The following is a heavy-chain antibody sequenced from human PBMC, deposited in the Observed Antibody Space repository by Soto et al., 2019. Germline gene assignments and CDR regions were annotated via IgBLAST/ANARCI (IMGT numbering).Heavy chain of an antibody. CDR3: ARGHPQGGMDV. V-gene: IGHV1-69*06. CDR2: VIPFLDTA. CDR1: GGTFSSYT. Sequence: QVQLVQSGAKVKKPGSSVKVSCNTSGGTFSSYTINWVRQAPGQGLEWMGGVIPFLDTANYAQNFQGRVTIIADKSTNTAYMELGSLRSEDTAVYYCARGHPQGGMDVWGQGTTVTVSS. J-gene: IGHJ6*02.